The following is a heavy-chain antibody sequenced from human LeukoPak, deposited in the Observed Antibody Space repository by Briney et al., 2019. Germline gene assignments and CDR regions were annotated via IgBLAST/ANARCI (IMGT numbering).Heavy chain of an antibody. V-gene: IGHV1-58*01. J-gene: IGHJ5*02. CDR2: IVVGSGNT. Sequence: SVKVSCKASGFTFTSSSVQWVRQARGQPLEWIGWIVVGSGNTHYAQKFQGKVTFTRNMSTNTAYMELSSLRSEDTAVYYCAADVGYAWGQGTLVTVSS. CDR3: AADVGYA. CDR1: GFTFTSSS. D-gene: IGHD5-18*01.